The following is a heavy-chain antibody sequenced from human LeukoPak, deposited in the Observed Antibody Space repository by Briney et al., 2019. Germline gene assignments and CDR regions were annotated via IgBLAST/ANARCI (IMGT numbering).Heavy chain of an antibody. V-gene: IGHV1-18*01. CDR3: ARGISGWELLGRYYYYMDV. Sequence: GASVKVSCKASGYTFTSCGISWVRQAPGLGLEWMGWISGYNGNTNYAQQKLQGRVTMTTDTSTSTAYMELRSLRSDDTAVYYCARGISGWELLGRYYYYMDVWGKGTTVTVSS. CDR1: GYTFTSCG. CDR2: ISGYNGNT. D-gene: IGHD1-26*01. J-gene: IGHJ6*03.